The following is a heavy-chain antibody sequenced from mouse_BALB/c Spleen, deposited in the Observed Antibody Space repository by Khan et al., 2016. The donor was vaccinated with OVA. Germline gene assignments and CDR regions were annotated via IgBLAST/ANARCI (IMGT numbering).Heavy chain of an antibody. D-gene: IGHD2-1*01. CDR1: GYTFTSYW. J-gene: IGHJ3*01. Sequence: QVQLKQSGAELVKPGASVKLSCKTSGYTFTSYWIQWVKQRPGQGLGWIGQIFPGTGTTYYNENFKGKATLTVDTSSSTAYMQLSSLTSEDSAVYFCARGYLGNYEFAYWGQGTLVTVSP. CDR3: ARGYLGNYEFAY. CDR2: IFPGTGTT. V-gene: IGHV1S132*01.